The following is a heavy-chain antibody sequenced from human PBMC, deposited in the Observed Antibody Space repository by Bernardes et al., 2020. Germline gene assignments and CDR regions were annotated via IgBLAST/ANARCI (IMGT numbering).Heavy chain of an antibody. CDR2: AYYRSKWYN. CDR1: EDSLSSSSAA. V-gene: IGHV6-1*01. J-gene: IGHJ3*02. Sequence: QTLSLTFAISEDSLSSSSAAWNWLRQSPSRGLEWLGRAYYRSKWYNDYAVSMKTRLTIKPDTSKNQFSLQLNSVTPEDTAVYYCARGRRAFDIWGQGTVVTVSS. CDR3: ARGRRAFDI.